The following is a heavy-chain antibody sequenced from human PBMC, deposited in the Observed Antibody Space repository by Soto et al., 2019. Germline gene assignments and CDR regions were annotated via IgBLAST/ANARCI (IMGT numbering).Heavy chain of an antibody. D-gene: IGHD3-16*01. V-gene: IGHV1-18*01. CDR3: ARDGALGENYYYYGMDV. CDR2: ISAYNGNT. CDR1: GYTFTSYG. J-gene: IGHJ6*02. Sequence: QVQLVQSGAEVKKPGASVKVSCKASGYTFTSYGISWVRQAPGQGLEWMGWISAYNGNTNYAQKLQGRDTMTTDTPTSTAYIELRSLRSDDTAVYYCARDGALGENYYYYGMDVWRQGTTVTVSS.